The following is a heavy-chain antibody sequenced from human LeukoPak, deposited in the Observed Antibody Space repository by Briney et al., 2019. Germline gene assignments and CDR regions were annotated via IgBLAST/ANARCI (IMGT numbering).Heavy chain of an antibody. CDR3: ARPLGDCTNGVCYTYWFDP. D-gene: IGHD2-8*01. CDR1: GGSISSSSYY. CDR2: IYYSGST. V-gene: IGHV4-39*01. J-gene: IGHJ5*02. Sequence: SETLSLTCTVSGGSISSSSYYWGWIRQPPGQGLEWIGSIYYSGSTYYNPSLKSRVTISVDTSKNQFSLKLSSVTAADTAVYYCARPLGDCTNGVCYTYWFDPWGQGTLVTVSS.